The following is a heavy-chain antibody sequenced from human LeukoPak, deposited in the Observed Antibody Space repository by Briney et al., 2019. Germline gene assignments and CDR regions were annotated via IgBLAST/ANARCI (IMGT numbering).Heavy chain of an antibody. CDR1: GGSFSGYY. CDR2: INHSGST. V-gene: IGHV4-34*01. Sequence: SETLSLTGAVYGGSFSGYYWSWIRQPPGKGLEWIGEINHSGSTNYNPSLKSRVTISVDTSKNQFSLKLSSVTAADTAVYYCARASKVPYYYMDVWGKGTTVTVSS. CDR3: ARASKVPYYYMDV. J-gene: IGHJ6*03.